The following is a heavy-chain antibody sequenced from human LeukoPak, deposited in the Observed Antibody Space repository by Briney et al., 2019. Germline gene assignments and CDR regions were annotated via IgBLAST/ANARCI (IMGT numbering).Heavy chain of an antibody. CDR1: GGSFNNYY. Sequence: SETLSLTCAVYGGSFNNYYRSWIRQPPGKGLEWIGEINHSGSTNYNPSLKSRLTISVDTPKNQFSLKLSPVTAADTAVYYCARGTYYFDTSAHETDDYWGQGTLVTVSS. CDR2: INHSGST. J-gene: IGHJ4*02. CDR3: ARGTYYFDTSAHETDDY. V-gene: IGHV4-34*01. D-gene: IGHD3-22*01.